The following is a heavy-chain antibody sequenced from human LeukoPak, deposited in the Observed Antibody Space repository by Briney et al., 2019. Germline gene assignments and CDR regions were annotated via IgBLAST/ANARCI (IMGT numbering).Heavy chain of an antibody. Sequence: GGSLRLSCAASGFTFSNAWMSWVRQALGKGLEWVGRIKSKTDGGTTDYAAPVKGRFTISRDDSKNTLYLQMNSLKTEDTAVYYCTTRPVYYYDSSGYRDYFDYWGQGTLVTVSS. D-gene: IGHD3-22*01. J-gene: IGHJ4*02. V-gene: IGHV3-15*01. CDR1: GFTFSNAW. CDR2: IKSKTDGGTT. CDR3: TTRPVYYYDSSGYRDYFDY.